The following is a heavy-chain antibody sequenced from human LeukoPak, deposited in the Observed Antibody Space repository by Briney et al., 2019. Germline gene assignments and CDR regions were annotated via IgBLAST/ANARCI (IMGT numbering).Heavy chain of an antibody. Sequence: SQTLSLTCAISGDSVSSNSAAWNWIRQSPSRGLEWLGRTYYRSKWYNDYAVSVKSRITINPDTSKNQFSLQLNSVTPEDTAAYYCARDLGGIAARYYYYMDVWGKGTTVTVSS. V-gene: IGHV6-1*01. D-gene: IGHD6-13*01. CDR3: ARDLGGIAARYYYYMDV. J-gene: IGHJ6*03. CDR2: TYYRSKWYN. CDR1: GDSVSSNSAA.